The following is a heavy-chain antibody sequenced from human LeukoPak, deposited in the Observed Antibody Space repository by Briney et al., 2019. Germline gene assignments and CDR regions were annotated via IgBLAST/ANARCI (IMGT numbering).Heavy chain of an antibody. Sequence: PSETLSLTCTVSGGSISSSSYYWGWIRQPPGKGLEWIGRIYYSGSTYYNPSLKSRVTISVDTSKNQFSLKLSSVTAADTAVYYCARLTGLTSFAYWGQGTLVTVSS. J-gene: IGHJ4*02. CDR1: GGSISSSSYY. V-gene: IGHV4-39*01. CDR3: ARLTGLTSFAY. D-gene: IGHD7-27*01. CDR2: IYYSGST.